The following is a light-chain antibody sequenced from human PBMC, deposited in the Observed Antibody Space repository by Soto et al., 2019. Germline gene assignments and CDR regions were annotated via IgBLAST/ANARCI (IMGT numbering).Light chain of an antibody. J-gene: IGKJ4*01. Sequence: EIVMTQSPATLSVSPGERATLSCRASQSVGSCLAWYQQRPGQAPRILIYGASTRATGVPARFSGSGSGTEFTLTISSLQSEDFAVYYCQQRSNWLTFGGGTKVEIK. CDR3: QQRSNWLT. CDR1: QSVGSC. CDR2: GAS. V-gene: IGKV3-15*01.